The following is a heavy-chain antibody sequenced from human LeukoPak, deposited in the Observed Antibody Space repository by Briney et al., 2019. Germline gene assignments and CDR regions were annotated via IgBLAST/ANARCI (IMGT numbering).Heavy chain of an antibody. CDR2: ISNSGST. D-gene: IGHD3-22*01. CDR1: GGSISSDY. V-gene: IGHV4-59*01. CDR3: ARCRSYDSSGYCDAVDI. Sequence: PSETLSLICTVSGGSISSDYWSWIRQPPGKGLEWIGYISNSGSTNYNPSLKSRVTISLDTSKNQFSLKLSSVTAADTAVYYCARCRSYDSSGYCDAVDIWGQGTMVTVSS. J-gene: IGHJ3*02.